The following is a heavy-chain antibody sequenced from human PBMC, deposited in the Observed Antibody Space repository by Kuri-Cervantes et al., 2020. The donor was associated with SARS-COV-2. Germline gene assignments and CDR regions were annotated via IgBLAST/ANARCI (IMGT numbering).Heavy chain of an antibody. D-gene: IGHD2-2*01. CDR3: AREVVVPAAGFDP. V-gene: IGHV3-30-3*01. CDR2: ISYDGSNK. CDR1: GFTFSSYA. J-gene: IGHJ5*02. Sequence: GGFLRLSCAASGFTFSSYAMHWVRQAPGKGLEWVAVISYDGSNKYYADSVKGRFTISRDNSKNTLYLQMNSLRAEDTAVYYCAREVVVPAAGFDPWGQGTLVTVSS.